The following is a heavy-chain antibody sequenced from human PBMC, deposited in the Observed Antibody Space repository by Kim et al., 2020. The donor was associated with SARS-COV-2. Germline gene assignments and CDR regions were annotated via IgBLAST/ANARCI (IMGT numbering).Heavy chain of an antibody. CDR3: ARDRRHGGDYIDY. CDR2: VWFDGSNE. Sequence: GGSLRLSCAASGFTFRDSAMHWVRQAPGKGLEWVAVVWFDGSNEFYADSVKGRFTIFRDNSKNTLSLQMNSLRAEDTAVYYCARDRRHGGDYIDYWGQGILVTVSS. V-gene: IGHV3-33*08. D-gene: IGHD4-17*01. CDR1: GFTFRDSA. J-gene: IGHJ4*02.